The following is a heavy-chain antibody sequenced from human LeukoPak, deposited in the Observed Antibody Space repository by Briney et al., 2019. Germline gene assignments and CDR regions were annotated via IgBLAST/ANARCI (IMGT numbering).Heavy chain of an antibody. CDR2: LYANGTT. CDR1: GLTISINY. J-gene: IGHJ4*02. Sequence: GGSLRLSCAASGLTISINYMSWVRQAPGMGLEWVSILYANGTTFYLDSLKGRFTIARDNSKNTLYLQMNSLRAEDTAVYYCARWFCTTTNCYYDYWGQGTLVTVSS. CDR3: ARWFCTTTNCYYDY. V-gene: IGHV3-53*01. D-gene: IGHD2-2*01.